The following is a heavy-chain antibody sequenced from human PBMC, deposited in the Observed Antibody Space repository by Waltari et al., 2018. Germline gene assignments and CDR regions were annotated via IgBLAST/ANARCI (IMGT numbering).Heavy chain of an antibody. Sequence: EVQLVQSGAEVKKPGESLKISCKGSGYSFTSYWIGWVRQLPGKGLEWMGIIYPGDSDTRYSPSFQGQVTISADKSISTAYLQWSSLKASDTAMYYCARLLPRYYDILTDYYYMDVWGKGTTVTVSS. CDR1: GYSFTSYW. CDR2: IYPGDSDT. D-gene: IGHD3-9*01. V-gene: IGHV5-51*03. J-gene: IGHJ6*03. CDR3: ARLLPRYYDILTDYYYMDV.